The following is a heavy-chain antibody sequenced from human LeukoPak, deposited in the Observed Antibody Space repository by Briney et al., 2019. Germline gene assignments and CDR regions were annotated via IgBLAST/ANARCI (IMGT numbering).Heavy chain of an antibody. D-gene: IGHD3-22*01. V-gene: IGHV4-38-2*02. CDR2: IYHSGTT. CDR1: GGSISSGYY. J-gene: IGHJ4*02. CDR3: ARDSKQGYDTSGLYY. Sequence: SETLSLTCAVSGGSISSGYYWGWIRQPPGKGLEWIGSIYHSGTTYYNPSLKSRVTISVDTSKNQFSLKLSSVTAADTAVYYCARDSKQGYDTSGLYYWGQGTLVTVSS.